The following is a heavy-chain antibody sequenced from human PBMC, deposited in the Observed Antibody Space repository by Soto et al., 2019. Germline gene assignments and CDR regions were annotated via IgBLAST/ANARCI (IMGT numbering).Heavy chain of an antibody. V-gene: IGHV1-3*01. CDR3: ARGERGVYGSGSYYDY. CDR1: GYTFTSYA. D-gene: IGHD3-10*01. CDR2: INAGNGNT. Sequence: ASVKVSCKASGYTFTSYAMHWVRQAPGQRLEWMGWINAGNGNTKYSQKFQGRVTITRDTSASTAYMELSSLRSEDTAVYYCARGERGVYGSGSYYDYWGQGTLVTVSS. J-gene: IGHJ4*02.